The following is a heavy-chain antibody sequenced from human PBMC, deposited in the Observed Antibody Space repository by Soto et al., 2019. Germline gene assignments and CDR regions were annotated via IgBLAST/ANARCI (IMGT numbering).Heavy chain of an antibody. V-gene: IGHV3-30*18. CDR3: AKDVPHMAERDYYYYGMDV. CDR1: GFTFSSYG. J-gene: IGHJ6*02. Sequence: GGSLRLSCAASGFTFSSYGMHWVRQAPGKGLEWVAVISYDGSNKYYADSVKGRFTISRDNSKNTLYLQMNSLRAEDTAVYYCAKDVPHMAERDYYYYGMDVWGQGTTVTVSS. CDR2: ISYDGSNK.